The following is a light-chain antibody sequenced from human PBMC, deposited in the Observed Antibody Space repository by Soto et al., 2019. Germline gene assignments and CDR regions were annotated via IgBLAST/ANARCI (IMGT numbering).Light chain of an antibody. CDR1: QSIGSNS. J-gene: IGKJ5*01. V-gene: IGKV3-20*01. Sequence: ETVLTQSPGTLSLSPGETATLSCRASQSIGSNSLAWYQQKPGQAPRPLIYGASNRATDIPDRFSGSGSGTDFTLTFTRLESEDFAVYDCQQYENSPITFGQGTRLEIK. CDR3: QQYENSPIT. CDR2: GAS.